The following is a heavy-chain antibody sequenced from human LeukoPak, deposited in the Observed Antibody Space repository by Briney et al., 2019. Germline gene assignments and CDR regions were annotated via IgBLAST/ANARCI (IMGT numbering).Heavy chain of an antibody. CDR2: ITGSGGTI. V-gene: IGHV3-23*01. Sequence: GGSLRLSCAASGFTFSSNAMTWVRHAPGKGLEWVSVITGSGGTIYYAESVKDRFAISRDNSQNTLYLQLNSLRAEDTATYYCAKARGTSLKYYFDYWGQGTLATVSS. J-gene: IGHJ4*02. D-gene: IGHD3-16*01. CDR1: GFTFSSNA. CDR3: AKARGTSLKYYFDY.